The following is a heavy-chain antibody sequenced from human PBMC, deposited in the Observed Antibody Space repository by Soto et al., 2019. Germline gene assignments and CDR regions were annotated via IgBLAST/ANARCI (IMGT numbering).Heavy chain of an antibody. D-gene: IGHD3-9*01. J-gene: IGHJ4*02. CDR2: IYYDGSNK. Sequence: GGSLRLSCAVSGISFRSYGMHWVRQTPGKGLEWVAIIYYDGSNKYYADSVKGRFTISRDNSKNTLYLQMNSLRAEDTAVYYCASHRNDILTGYLDYWGQGTLVTVSS. V-gene: IGHV3-33*01. CDR3: ASHRNDILTGYLDY. CDR1: GISFRSYG.